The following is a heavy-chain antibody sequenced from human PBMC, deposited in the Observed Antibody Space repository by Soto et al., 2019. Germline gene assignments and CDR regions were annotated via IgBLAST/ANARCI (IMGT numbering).Heavy chain of an antibody. CDR3: ARISVRGDYVDQYFDY. V-gene: IGHV3-7*03. J-gene: IGHJ4*02. CDR1: GFTFISYW. Sequence: PGGSLRLSCAASGFTFISYWMIWGRHSPGKGLEWVANIKQDGSEKYYVDSVKGRFTISRDNAKNSLYLQMNSLRAEDTAVYYCARISVRGDYVDQYFDYWGQGTLVTVSS. CDR2: IKQDGSEK. D-gene: IGHD4-17*01.